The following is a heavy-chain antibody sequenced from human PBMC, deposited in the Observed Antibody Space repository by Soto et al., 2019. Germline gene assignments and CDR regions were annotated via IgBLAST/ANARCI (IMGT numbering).Heavy chain of an antibody. Sequence: QVQLVQSGAEVKKPGASVKVSCKASGYTFTSYGISWVRQAPGQGLEWMGWISAYNGNTKYAQKLQGRVTTTTDTSTRTADMELRSLRSDDTAVYYCARDLGGSYYAPVDYWGQGTLVTVSS. CDR3: ARDLGGSYYAPVDY. V-gene: IGHV1-18*01. CDR2: ISAYNGNT. J-gene: IGHJ4*02. CDR1: GYTFTSYG. D-gene: IGHD1-26*01.